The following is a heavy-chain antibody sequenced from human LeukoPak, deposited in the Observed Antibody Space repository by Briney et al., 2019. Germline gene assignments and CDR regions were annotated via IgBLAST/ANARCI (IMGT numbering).Heavy chain of an antibody. Sequence: PSETLSLTCAVYGGSFSGYYWGWIRQPPGKGLEWIGEINHSGSTNYNPSLKSRVTISVDTSKNQFSLKLSSVTAADTAVYYCARDNSVRDEAWWFNPWGQGTLVTVSS. CDR1: GGSFSGYY. CDR2: INHSGST. D-gene: IGHD5-24*01. V-gene: IGHV4-34*01. CDR3: ARDNSVRDEAWWFNP. J-gene: IGHJ5*02.